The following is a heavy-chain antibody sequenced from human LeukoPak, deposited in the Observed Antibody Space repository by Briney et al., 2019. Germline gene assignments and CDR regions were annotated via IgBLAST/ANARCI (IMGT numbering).Heavy chain of an antibody. CDR3: AKDRYSDFWNVSAY. CDR1: GFTFSSYA. CDR2: ISGSGGST. D-gene: IGHD3-3*01. V-gene: IGHV3-23*01. Sequence: GGSLRLSCAASGFTFSSYAMSWVRQAPGKGLEGVSTISGSGGSTYDADSVKGRFIISRENTKDTLYLQMNTLRAEDTTVYYCAKDRYSDFWNVSAYSGQGTLVTAYS. J-gene: IGHJ4*02.